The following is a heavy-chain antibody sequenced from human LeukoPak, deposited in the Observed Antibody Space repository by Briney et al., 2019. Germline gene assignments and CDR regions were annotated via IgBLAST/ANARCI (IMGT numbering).Heavy chain of an antibody. Sequence: ASVKVPCKASGYTFTGYYMHWVRQAPGQGLEWMGWINTNSGGTNYAQKFQGRVTISADKSISTAYLQWSSLKASDTAMYYCARILIYGSGSYYSLRALDYWGQGTLVTVSS. D-gene: IGHD3-10*01. J-gene: IGHJ4*02. CDR1: GYTFTGYY. CDR3: ARILIYGSGSYYSLRALDY. CDR2: INTNSGGT. V-gene: IGHV1-2*02.